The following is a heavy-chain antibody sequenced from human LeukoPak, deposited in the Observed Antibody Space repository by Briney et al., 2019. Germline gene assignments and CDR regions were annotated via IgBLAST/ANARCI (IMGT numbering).Heavy chain of an antibody. CDR1: GYSFTINW. J-gene: IGHJ4*02. Sequence: GESLKISCKGSGYSFTINWIGWVRQLPGKGLEWMGIIFPADSDTRHSPSFQGQVSISADKSISTAYLQWSSLKASDTAIYYCARQGPSDYWGQGTLVTVSS. V-gene: IGHV5-51*01. CDR3: ARQGPSDY. CDR2: IFPADSDT.